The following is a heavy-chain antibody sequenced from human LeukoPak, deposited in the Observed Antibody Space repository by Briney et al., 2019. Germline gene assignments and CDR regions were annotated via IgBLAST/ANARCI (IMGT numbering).Heavy chain of an antibody. Sequence: ASVKVSCKASGYTFTSYDINWVRQATGQGLEWMGRMNPNSGSTGYAQKSQGRVTITRNTSISTAYMELSGLRSEDTAVYYCARGRSTGYPYYFEYWGQGTLVTVSS. CDR3: ARGRSTGYPYYFEY. V-gene: IGHV1-8*03. CDR1: GYTFTSYD. CDR2: MNPNSGST. D-gene: IGHD5-12*01. J-gene: IGHJ4*02.